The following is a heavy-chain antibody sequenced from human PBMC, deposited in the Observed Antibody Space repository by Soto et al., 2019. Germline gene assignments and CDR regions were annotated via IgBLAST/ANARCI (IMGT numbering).Heavy chain of an antibody. J-gene: IGHJ3*02. CDR1: GGSVTSGTYY. V-gene: IGHV4-61*01. CDR2: IYYSGST. CDR3: ATDNAGAFNI. Sequence: SETLSLTCTVSGGSVTSGTYYWSWIRQPPGKGLEYIGYIYYSGSTNYNPSLNGRVTISVDTPKNQFSRKLSSATAADTALYYCATDNAGAFNIWGQGTMVTVSS. D-gene: IGHD1-1*01.